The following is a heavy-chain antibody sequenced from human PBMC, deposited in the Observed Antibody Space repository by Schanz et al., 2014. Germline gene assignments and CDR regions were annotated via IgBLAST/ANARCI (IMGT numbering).Heavy chain of an antibody. J-gene: IGHJ6*02. CDR2: MYNIGIT. V-gene: IGHV4-59*12. CDR1: GGSIRSYY. CDR3: YGMDV. Sequence: QVQLQESGPGLVQPSETLSLTCTVSGGSIRSYYWSWIRQPPGKGLEWIASMYNIGITYYNPSLKGRVTITLDTSKNQFSLRLSSVPAADTAVYYCYGMDVWGRGSLVSVSS.